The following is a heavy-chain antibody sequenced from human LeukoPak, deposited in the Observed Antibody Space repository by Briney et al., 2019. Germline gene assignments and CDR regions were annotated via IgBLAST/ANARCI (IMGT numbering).Heavy chain of an antibody. Sequence: SDTLSLTCAVSGYSISSSNWWGWSRQPPGKGLEWIGYIYYSGSTYYNPSLKSRVTMSVDTSKNQFSLKLSSVTGADTAVYYCAGERGEEYSSGWYKRNYFDNWGQGIRVTVSS. D-gene: IGHD6-19*01. CDR2: IYYSGST. CDR3: AGERGEEYSSGWYKRNYFDN. J-gene: IGHJ4*02. V-gene: IGHV4-28*03. CDR1: GYSISSSNW.